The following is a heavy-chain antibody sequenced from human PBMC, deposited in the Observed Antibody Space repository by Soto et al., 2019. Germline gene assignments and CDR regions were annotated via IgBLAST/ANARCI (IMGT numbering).Heavy chain of an antibody. D-gene: IGHD7-27*01. CDR1: GYTLTELS. J-gene: IGHJ3*02. CDR2: FDPEDGET. Sequence: GASVKVSCKVSGYTLTELSMHWVRQAPGKGLEWMGGFDPEDGETIYAQKFQGRVTMTEDTSTDTAYMELSSLRSEDTAVYYCAAPNHNWGVDAFDIWGQGTMVTVSS. CDR3: AAPNHNWGVDAFDI. V-gene: IGHV1-24*01.